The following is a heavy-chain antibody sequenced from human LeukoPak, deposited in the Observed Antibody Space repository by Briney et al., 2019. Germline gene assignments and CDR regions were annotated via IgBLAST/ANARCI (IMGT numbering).Heavy chain of an antibody. Sequence: GRSLRLSCAASGFTFSTYAVHWVRQAPGKGLEWVALISYDGSREYYADSLKGRFSISRDNSKNTAYLQMNSLRAEDTAVYYCVASSNVPYWGQGTLVTVSS. CDR3: VASSNVPY. J-gene: IGHJ4*02. CDR1: GFTFSTYA. V-gene: IGHV3-30*03. D-gene: IGHD2-2*01. CDR2: ISYDGSRE.